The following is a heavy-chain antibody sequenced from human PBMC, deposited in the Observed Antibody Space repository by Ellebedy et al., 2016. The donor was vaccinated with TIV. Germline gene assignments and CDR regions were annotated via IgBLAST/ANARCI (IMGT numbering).Heavy chain of an antibody. V-gene: IGHV4-59*01. CDR1: GGSISSYY. D-gene: IGHD1-26*01. CDR3: ARASSGTYYFDY. Sequence: SETLSLTCTVSGGSISSYYWSWIRQPPGKGLEWIGYIYYSGSTNYNPSLKSRVTILVDTSKNQFSLKLSSVTAADTAVYYCARASSGTYYFDYWGQGILVAVSS. J-gene: IGHJ4*02. CDR2: IYYSGST.